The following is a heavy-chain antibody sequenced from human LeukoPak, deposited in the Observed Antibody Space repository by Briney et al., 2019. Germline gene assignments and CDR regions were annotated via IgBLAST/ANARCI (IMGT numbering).Heavy chain of an antibody. CDR3: ARAPYYLDSN. D-gene: IGHD2/OR15-2a*01. Sequence: PGGSLRLSCAASGFTFSSYEMNWVRQAPGKGLEWVSYISSSGSTIYYADSVKGRFTISRDNAKNSLYLQMNSLRAEDTAVYYCARAPYYLDSNWGQGTLVTVSS. CDR2: ISSSGSTI. CDR1: GFTFSSYE. J-gene: IGHJ4*02. V-gene: IGHV3-48*03.